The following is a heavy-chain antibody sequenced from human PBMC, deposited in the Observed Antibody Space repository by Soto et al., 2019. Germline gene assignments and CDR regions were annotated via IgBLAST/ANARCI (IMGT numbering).Heavy chain of an antibody. J-gene: IGHJ6*02. CDR2: IYYSGST. CDR1: GGSISSSNYY. D-gene: IGHD3-22*01. CDR3: ARPRAQYYYNSSADYRMDV. V-gene: IGHV4-39*01. Sequence: SETLSLTCTVSGGSISSSNYYWGWIRQPPGKGLEWIGSIYYSGSTYYNPSLKSRVTISVDTSKNQFSLKLSSVTAADTAVYYCARPRAQYYYNSSADYRMDVWGQGTTVT.